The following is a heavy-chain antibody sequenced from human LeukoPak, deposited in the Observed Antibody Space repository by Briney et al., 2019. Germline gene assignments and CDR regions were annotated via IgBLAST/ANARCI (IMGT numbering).Heavy chain of an antibody. CDR3: VSHPYSSYYYHMDV. CDR1: GGSVTYTNYY. CDR2: IYYNGKT. Sequence: SETLSLTCTVSGGSVTYTNYYWGWIRQPPGKGLQWIGVIYYNGKTYYNPSLKSRVTVAVDTSKNQFSLKLSSVTAADTAVYYCVSHPYSSYYYHMDVWGRGTTVTVSS. D-gene: IGHD5-18*01. J-gene: IGHJ6*02. V-gene: IGHV4-39*01.